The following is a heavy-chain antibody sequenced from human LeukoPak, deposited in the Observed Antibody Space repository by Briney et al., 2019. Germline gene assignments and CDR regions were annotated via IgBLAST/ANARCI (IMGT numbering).Heavy chain of an antibody. D-gene: IGHD3-3*01. CDR1: GGSIISGNW. Sequence: SGTLSLTCAVSGGSIISGNWWSWVRQPPGKGLEWIGEIYRSGRTNYNPSLKSRVTISLDKSKNQFSLNLSSVTAADTALYYCASSDGQPPRFDSSYDVFDYWGQGTLVTVSS. CDR3: ASSDGQPPRFDSSYDVFDY. CDR2: IYRSGRT. J-gene: IGHJ4*02. V-gene: IGHV4-4*02.